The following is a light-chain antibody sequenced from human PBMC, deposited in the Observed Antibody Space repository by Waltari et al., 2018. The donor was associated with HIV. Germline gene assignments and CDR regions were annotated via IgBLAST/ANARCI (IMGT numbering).Light chain of an antibody. CDR3: QQYSTYPE. V-gene: IGKV1-5*03. CDR1: QSISSW. CDR2: KAS. Sequence: DIQMTQSPSTLSASVGDRVTITCRASQSISSWLAWYQQKPGKAPKLLIYKASSLDSGVPSRFSGSGSGTEFTLTISSLQPDDFATYYCQQYSTYPEFGQGTKVEIK. J-gene: IGKJ1*01.